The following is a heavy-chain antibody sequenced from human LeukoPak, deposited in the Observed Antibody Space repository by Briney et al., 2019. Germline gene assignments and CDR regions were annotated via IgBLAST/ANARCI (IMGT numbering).Heavy chain of an antibody. V-gene: IGHV3-7*04. J-gene: IGHJ4*02. Sequence: PGRSLRLSCAASGFTFSNYWMSWVRQAPGKGLEWVAKINQDGSDKYHGDSLEGRFTFSRDNAQNSLYLQMNSLRAEDTALYYCARYGAYDFNYWGQGTLVTVSS. D-gene: IGHD5-12*01. CDR1: GFTFSNYW. CDR3: ARYGAYDFNY. CDR2: INQDGSDK.